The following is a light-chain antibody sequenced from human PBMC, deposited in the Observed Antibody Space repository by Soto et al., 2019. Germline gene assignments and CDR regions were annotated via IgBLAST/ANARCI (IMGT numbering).Light chain of an antibody. J-gene: IGKJ1*01. V-gene: IGKV3-20*01. CDR1: QGVXSN. Sequence: LTQCPSPLSVSLGEGSTLARRASQGVXSNLAWYQQKPGQAPRFLXAGASSRATDSPDRLSGSGSATDFTLTISRLEPDDFAVYYCHQYDSPTWTFGQGTKVDIK. CDR2: GAS. CDR3: HQYDSPTWT.